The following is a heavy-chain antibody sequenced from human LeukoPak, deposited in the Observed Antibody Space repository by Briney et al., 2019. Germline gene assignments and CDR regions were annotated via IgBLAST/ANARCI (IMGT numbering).Heavy chain of an antibody. CDR1: GGSISSYY. Sequence: SETLSLTCTVSGGSISSYYWSWIRQTPGKGLEWIGYIYYSGSTNFNPSLKSRVTISVDTSKNQFSLKLSSVTAADTAVYYCARQRRVRGAKEVYYYYYYYMDVWGKGTTVTISS. J-gene: IGHJ6*03. CDR2: IYYSGST. V-gene: IGHV4-59*08. CDR3: ARQRRVRGAKEVYYYYYYYMDV. D-gene: IGHD3-10*01.